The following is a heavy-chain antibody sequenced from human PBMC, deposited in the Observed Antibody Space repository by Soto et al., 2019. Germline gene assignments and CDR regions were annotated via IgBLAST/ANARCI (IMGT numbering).Heavy chain of an antibody. Sequence: SETLSLTCTVSGGSISSYFWGWIRQPPGKALEWIGFIYYSGTTNYNPSLKSRVTISVDTSKNQFSLKLSSVTAADTAVYYCAREVGATSEDYFDYWGQGTLVTV. V-gene: IGHV4-59*01. CDR2: IYYSGTT. CDR1: GGSISSYF. D-gene: IGHD1-26*01. J-gene: IGHJ4*02. CDR3: AREVGATSEDYFDY.